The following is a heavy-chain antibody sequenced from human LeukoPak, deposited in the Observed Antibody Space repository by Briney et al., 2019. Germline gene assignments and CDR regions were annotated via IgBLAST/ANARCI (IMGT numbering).Heavy chain of an antibody. V-gene: IGHV3-30*02. CDR1: GFTFSGFG. Sequence: PGGSLRLSCVGSGFTFSGFGMQWVRQAPGKGLEWGAFIRYDGSKQYNADSVKGRFTISRDNAKNSLYLQMNSLRAEDTAVYYCARDSPNEGILWWSIDYWGQGTLVTVSS. CDR3: ARDSPNEGILWWSIDY. CDR2: IRYDGSKQ. D-gene: IGHD2-21*01. J-gene: IGHJ4*02.